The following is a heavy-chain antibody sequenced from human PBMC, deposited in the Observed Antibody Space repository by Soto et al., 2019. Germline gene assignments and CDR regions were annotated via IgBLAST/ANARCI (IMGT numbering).Heavy chain of an antibody. CDR1: RFTFSSYA. CDR3: AKTTATGPDALEY. V-gene: IGHV3-23*01. CDR2: ISDGGSIT. D-gene: IGHD1-1*01. Sequence: GSLRLSCAASRFTFSSYAVIGVLQTPVKGLELVAVISDGGSITYYADSVKGRFTISRDNSKNTLYLQMNSLRAEDTAVYYCAKTTATGPDALEYWGQGTLVTVSS. J-gene: IGHJ4*02.